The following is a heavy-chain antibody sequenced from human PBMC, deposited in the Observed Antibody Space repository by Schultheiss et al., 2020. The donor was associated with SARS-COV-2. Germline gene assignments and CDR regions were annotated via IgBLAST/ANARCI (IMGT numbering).Heavy chain of an antibody. D-gene: IGHD5-12*01. V-gene: IGHV3-30*04. Sequence: GESLKISCAASGFTFSSYAMHWVRQAPGKGLEWVAVISYDGSNKYYADSVKGRFTISRDNSKNTLYLQMNSLRAEDTAVYYCARDSGYVRDWGQGALVTVSS. CDR2: ISYDGSNK. CDR3: ARDSGYVRD. J-gene: IGHJ4*02. CDR1: GFTFSSYA.